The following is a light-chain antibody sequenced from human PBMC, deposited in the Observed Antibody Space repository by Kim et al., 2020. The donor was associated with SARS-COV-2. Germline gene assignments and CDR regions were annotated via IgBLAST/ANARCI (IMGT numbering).Light chain of an antibody. J-gene: IGLJ2*01. CDR3: ATWDDTLKGWV. Sequence: RQRVTISCSGGSSNIGNNAVNWYQQIPGKPPRLLVYYNDVLPSGVSGRFSGSKSGTSASLAISGLQSEDEADYYCATWDDTLKGWVFGGGTQLTVL. CDR2: YND. CDR1: SSNIGNNA. V-gene: IGLV1-36*01.